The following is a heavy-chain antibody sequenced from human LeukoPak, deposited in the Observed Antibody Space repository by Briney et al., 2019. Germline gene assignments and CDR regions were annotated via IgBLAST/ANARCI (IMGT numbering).Heavy chain of an antibody. CDR1: GFTFSSYA. J-gene: IGHJ4*02. V-gene: IGHV3-23*01. Sequence: PGGSLRLSCAASGFTFSSYAMSWVRQAPGKGLEWASAISGSGGSTYYADSVKGRFTISRDNSKNTLYLQMNSLRAEDTAVYYCAKVRDDCSSTSCSLGYWGQGTLVTVSS. CDR2: ISGSGGST. CDR3: AKVRDDCSSTSCSLGY. D-gene: IGHD2-2*01.